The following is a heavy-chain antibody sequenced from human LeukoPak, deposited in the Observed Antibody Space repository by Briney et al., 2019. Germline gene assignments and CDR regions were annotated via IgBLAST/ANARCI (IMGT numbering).Heavy chain of an antibody. D-gene: IGHD5-18*01. CDR2: ISYDGSNK. V-gene: IGHV3-30*03. J-gene: IGHJ4*02. CDR3: ARDKSDTAMVTYLFDY. Sequence: GGSLRLSCAVSGFTFSSYWMTWVRQAPGKGLEWVAVISYDGSNKYYADSVKGRFTISRDNSKNTLYLQMNSLRAEDTAVYYCARDKSDTAMVTYLFDYWGQGTLVTVSS. CDR1: GFTFSSYW.